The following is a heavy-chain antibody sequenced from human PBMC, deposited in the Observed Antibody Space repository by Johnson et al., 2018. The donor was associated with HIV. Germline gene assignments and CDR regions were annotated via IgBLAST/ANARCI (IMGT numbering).Heavy chain of an antibody. CDR3: AKDLYYYGSGSMAHAFDI. V-gene: IGHV3-30*02. Sequence: QVQLVESGGGVVQPGGSLRLSCAASGFTFSNYGMHWVRQAPGKGLEWVAFIRYDGDITYYVDSVKGRFTISRDNAKNSLYLQMNSLRAEDTALYYCAKDLYYYGSGSMAHAFDIWGQGTMVTVSS. J-gene: IGHJ3*02. D-gene: IGHD3-10*01. CDR2: IRYDGDIT. CDR1: GFTFSNYG.